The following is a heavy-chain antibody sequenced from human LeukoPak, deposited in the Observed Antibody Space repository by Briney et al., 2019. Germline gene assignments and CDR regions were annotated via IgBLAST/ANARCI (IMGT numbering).Heavy chain of an antibody. D-gene: IGHD5-24*01. CDR1: GGSISSGGYS. Sequence: SETLSLTCAVSGGSISSGGYSWSWIRQPPGKGLEWIGYIYHSGSTNYNPSLKSRVTISIDTSKNQFSLKLSSVTAADTAVYYCARGPGMATIKDWGQGTLVTVSS. V-gene: IGHV4-30-2*01. CDR3: ARGPGMATIKD. CDR2: IYHSGST. J-gene: IGHJ4*02.